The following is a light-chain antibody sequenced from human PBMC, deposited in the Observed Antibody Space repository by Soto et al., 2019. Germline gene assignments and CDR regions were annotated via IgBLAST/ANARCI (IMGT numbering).Light chain of an antibody. CDR2: SAS. Sequence: EIVMTQSPATLSVSPGERATLSCRASQSVSSNLAWYQQKPGQAPRLLTYSASTRATGIPARFSGSGSGTEFTLTISSLQSEDFAVYYCQQYNNWPPNPTFGQGTKLEIK. CDR3: QQYNNWPPNPT. V-gene: IGKV3-15*01. J-gene: IGKJ2*01. CDR1: QSVSSN.